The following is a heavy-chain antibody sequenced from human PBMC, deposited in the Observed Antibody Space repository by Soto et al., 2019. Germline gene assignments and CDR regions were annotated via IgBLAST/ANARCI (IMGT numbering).Heavy chain of an antibody. Sequence: PWGSLRVSCAASGFTFGDYTMHWVRLAPGRGLEWVTGISWSSGSIGYAASVKGRFTISRDNAKNSLYLQMNSLRHEDTALYYCAKATNPRGLYYYYAMDVWGQGTPVAVS. J-gene: IGHJ6*02. CDR1: GFTFGDYT. CDR2: ISWSSGSI. D-gene: IGHD3-16*01. CDR3: AKATNPRGLYYYYAMDV. V-gene: IGHV3-9*01.